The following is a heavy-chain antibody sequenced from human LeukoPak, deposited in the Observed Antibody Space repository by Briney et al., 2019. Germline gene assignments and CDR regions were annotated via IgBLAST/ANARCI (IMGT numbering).Heavy chain of an antibody. D-gene: IGHD3-22*01. Sequence: PSETPSLTCTVSGGSISSSSYYWGWIRQPPGKGLEWIGSIYYSGSTYYNPSLKSRVTISVDTSKNQFSLKLSSVTAADTAVYYCARGGVYYYDSSGPRGSFDYWGQGTLVTVSS. CDR3: ARGGVYYYDSSGPRGSFDY. J-gene: IGHJ4*02. CDR1: GGSISSSSYY. CDR2: IYYSGST. V-gene: IGHV4-39*07.